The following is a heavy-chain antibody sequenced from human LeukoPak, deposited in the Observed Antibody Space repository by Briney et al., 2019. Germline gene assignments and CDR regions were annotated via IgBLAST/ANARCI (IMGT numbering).Heavy chain of an antibody. CDR1: GFTFSSYA. CDR3: AREGGYSHAFDY. V-gene: IGHV3-23*01. D-gene: IGHD3-22*01. Sequence: GGSLRLSCAASGFTFSSYAMSWVRQAPGKGLEWVSVISGSGGTTHYADSVKGRFTISRDNSKNTLYLQMNSLRGEDTAVYYCAREGGYSHAFDYWGQGTLVTVSS. CDR2: ISGSGGTT. J-gene: IGHJ4*02.